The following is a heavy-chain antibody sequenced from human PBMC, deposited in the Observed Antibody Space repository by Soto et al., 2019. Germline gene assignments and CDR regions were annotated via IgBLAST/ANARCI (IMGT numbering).Heavy chain of an antibody. CDR2: ISAYNGNT. D-gene: IGHD5-12*01. Sequence: ASVKVSCKXSGYTFTSYGISWVRQAPGQGLEWMGWISAYNGNTNYAQKLQGRVTMTTDTSTSTAYMELRSLRSDDTAVYYCARDWVATYYYYGMDVWGQGTTVTVSS. J-gene: IGHJ6*02. CDR1: GYTFTSYG. CDR3: ARDWVATYYYYGMDV. V-gene: IGHV1-18*04.